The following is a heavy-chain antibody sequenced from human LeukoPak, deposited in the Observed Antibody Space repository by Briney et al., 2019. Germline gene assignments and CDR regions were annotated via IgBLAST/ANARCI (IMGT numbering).Heavy chain of an antibody. CDR2: FDPEDGET. D-gene: IGHD5-18*01. V-gene: IGHV1-24*01. CDR3: ASSQYSYGYSNFDY. CDR1: GYTLTELS. Sequence: ASVKVSCKVSGYTLTELSMHWVRQAPGKGLEWMGGFDPEDGETIYAQKFQGRVTMTEDTSTDTAYMELSSLRSEDTAVYYCASSQYSYGYSNFDYWGQGTLVTVSS. J-gene: IGHJ4*02.